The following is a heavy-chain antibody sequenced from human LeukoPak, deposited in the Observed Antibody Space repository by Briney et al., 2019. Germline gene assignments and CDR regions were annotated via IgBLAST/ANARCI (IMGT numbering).Heavy chain of an antibody. CDR3: ARLIAARVVPWFDP. CDR2: IYYSGST. Sequence: KPSETLSLTCTVSGGSISSYYWSWIRQPPGKGLEWIGYIYYSGSTNYNPSLKSRVTISVHTSKKQFSLKLSSVTAADTAVYYCARLIAARVVPWFDPWGQGTLVTVSS. J-gene: IGHJ5*02. D-gene: IGHD6-6*01. CDR1: GGSISSYY. V-gene: IGHV4-59*01.